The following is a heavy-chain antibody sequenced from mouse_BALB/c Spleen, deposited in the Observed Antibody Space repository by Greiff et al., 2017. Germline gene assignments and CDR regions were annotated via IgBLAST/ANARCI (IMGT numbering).Heavy chain of an antibody. V-gene: IGHV1S56*01. D-gene: IGHD2-3*01. Sequence: VQLQQSGPELVKPGASVRISCKASGYTFTSYYIHWVKQRPGQGLEWIGWIYPGNVNTKYNEKFKGKATLTADKSSSTAYMQLSSLTSEDSAVYFCARGDGYYVYFDYWGQGTTLTVSS. CDR1: GYTFTSYY. CDR3: ARGDGYYVYFDY. CDR2: IYPGNVNT. J-gene: IGHJ2*01.